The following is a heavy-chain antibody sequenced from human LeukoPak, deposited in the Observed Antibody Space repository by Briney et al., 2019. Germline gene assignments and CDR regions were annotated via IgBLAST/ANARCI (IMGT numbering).Heavy chain of an antibody. D-gene: IGHD1-14*01. V-gene: IGHV3-66*01. CDR3: ARGYSIND. Sequence: TGGSLRLSCAASGFTVGSNTMSWVRQAPGKGLEWVSIIYSGGSTSYADSVKGRFTISRDNSKNTLYLQMNSLRTEDTAVYYCARGYSINDWGQGTLVTVSS. CDR2: IYSGGST. J-gene: IGHJ4*02. CDR1: GFTVGSNT.